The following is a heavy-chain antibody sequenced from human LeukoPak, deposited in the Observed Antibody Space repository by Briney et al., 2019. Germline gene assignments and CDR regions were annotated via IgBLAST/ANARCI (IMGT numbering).Heavy chain of an antibody. Sequence: SETLSLTCTVSGGSISSYYWSWIRQPAGMGLEWIGRIYTSGSTNYNPSLKSRVTMSVDTSKNQFSLKLSSVTAADTAVYYCARGGYCSSTSCFLDYWGQGTLVTVSS. V-gene: IGHV4-4*07. CDR2: IYTSGST. D-gene: IGHD2-2*03. J-gene: IGHJ4*02. CDR3: ARGGYCSSTSCFLDY. CDR1: GGSISSYY.